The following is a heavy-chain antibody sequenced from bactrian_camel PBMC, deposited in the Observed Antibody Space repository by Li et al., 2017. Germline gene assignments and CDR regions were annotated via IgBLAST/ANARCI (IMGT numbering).Heavy chain of an antibody. CDR2: IRTVDGST. CDR1: GYC. Sequence: HVQLVESGGGSVQAGGTLTLSCRATGYCMGWFRQAPGKEREGVAGIRTVDGSTSYSDSVKGRFTISRDNAKDTLYLQMNSLKPEDTAMYYCAADLWISCSRRKRVDEYTYWGRGPRSPSP. D-gene: IGHD6*01. V-gene: IGHV3S63*01. J-gene: IGHJ4*01. CDR3: AADLWISCSRRKRVDEYTY.